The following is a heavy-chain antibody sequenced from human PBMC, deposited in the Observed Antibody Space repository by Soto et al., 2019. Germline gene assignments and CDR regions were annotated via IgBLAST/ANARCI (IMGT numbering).Heavy chain of an antibody. Sequence: EVQLVESGGGLVQPGRSLRLSCAASGFTFDDYAMHWVRQAPGKGLEWVSGISWNSGSIGYADSVKGRFTISRDNAKNSLYLQMNSLRAEDTALYHCGKDVARSYYYYYGMDVWRQGATVTVSS. J-gene: IGHJ6*02. CDR1: GFTFDDYA. CDR2: ISWNSGSI. D-gene: IGHD6-6*01. V-gene: IGHV3-9*01. CDR3: GKDVARSYYYYYGMDV.